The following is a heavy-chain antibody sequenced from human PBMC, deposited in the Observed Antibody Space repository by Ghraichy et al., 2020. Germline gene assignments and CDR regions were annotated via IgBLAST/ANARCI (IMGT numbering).Heavy chain of an antibody. CDR1: GYTFTDYY. J-gene: IGHJ4*02. D-gene: IGHD5-24*01. Sequence: ASVKVSCKASGYTFTDYYFHLSRYPHPPALPPPLRIPSTRRGTAYAHTLPATVTMTRETSLNPTYMEMDRLTSDDTAVYYCARDRLKSRIEAVDYWGQGTLVTVSS. CDR2: IPSTRRGT. CDR3: ARDRLKSRIEAVDY. V-gene: IGHV1-2*06.